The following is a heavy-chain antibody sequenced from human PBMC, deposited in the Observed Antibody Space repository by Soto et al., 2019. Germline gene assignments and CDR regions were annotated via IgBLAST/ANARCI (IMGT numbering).Heavy chain of an antibody. CDR1: GFTFTMYS. D-gene: IGHD5-12*01. CDR3: ARDQYSGFQFHY. J-gene: IGHJ4*02. CDR2: ISSTTNYI. V-gene: IGHV3-21*04. Sequence: GGSLRLSCESSGFTFTMYSMNCVLHAPGKGLEWVSSISSTTNYIYYGDSMKGRFTISRDNAKNSLYLEMNSLTAADTAVYYCARDQYSGFQFHYWGQGTLVTVSS.